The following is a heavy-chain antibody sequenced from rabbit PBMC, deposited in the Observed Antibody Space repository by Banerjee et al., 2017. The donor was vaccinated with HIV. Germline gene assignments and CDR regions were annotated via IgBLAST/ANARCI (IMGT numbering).Heavy chain of an antibody. CDR3: ASEEAGTPGYGYHGL. Sequence: QSLEESGGDLVKPGASLTLTCTASGFTFSSIYYICWVRQAPGKGLEWNACIYAGSSGSTYYASWAKGRFTISKTSSTTVTLQMTSLTAADTATYFCASEEAGTPGYGYHGLWGPGTLVTVS. CDR2: IYAGSSGST. CDR1: GFTFSSIYY. D-gene: IGHD6-1*01. V-gene: IGHV1S40*01. J-gene: IGHJ4*01.